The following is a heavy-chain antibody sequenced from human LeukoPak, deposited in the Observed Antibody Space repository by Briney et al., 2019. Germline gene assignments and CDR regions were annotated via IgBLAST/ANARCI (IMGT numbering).Heavy chain of an antibody. V-gene: IGHV1-69*05. Sequence: ASVKVSCKASGGTFSSYAISWVRQAPGQGPEWMGGIIPIFDTANYAQKFQGRVTITTDESTSTAYMELSSLRSEDTAVYYCAREAYCTNGVCYTAAFDIWGQGTMVTVSS. D-gene: IGHD2-8*01. J-gene: IGHJ3*02. CDR3: AREAYCTNGVCYTAAFDI. CDR2: IIPIFDTA. CDR1: GGTFSSYA.